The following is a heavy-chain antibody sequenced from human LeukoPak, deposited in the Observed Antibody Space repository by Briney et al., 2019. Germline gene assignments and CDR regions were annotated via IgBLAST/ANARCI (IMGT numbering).Heavy chain of an antibody. J-gene: IGHJ3*02. CDR1: GYTFTIYD. CDR3: ARLYYYASSGYDALDI. CDR2: MDGSSGKT. V-gene: IGHV1-8*01. D-gene: IGHD3-22*01. Sequence: GASVKVSCKTSGYTFTIYDINWVRQATGQGLEWMGGMDGSSGKTAYAQRFLGRVTITRNTSISTAYMELSSLTSEDTAVYYCARLYYYASSGYDALDIWGQGTMVTVSS.